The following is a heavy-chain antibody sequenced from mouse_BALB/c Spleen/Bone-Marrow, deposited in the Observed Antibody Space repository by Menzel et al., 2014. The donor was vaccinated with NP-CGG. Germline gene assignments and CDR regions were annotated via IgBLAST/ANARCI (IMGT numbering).Heavy chain of an antibody. Sequence: EVKLVESGGGLVKPGGSLKLSCAASGFTFSSHTMSWVRQTPEKRLEWVATISSGGRYTYYPDSVKGRFTISRDNAKNTLYLQMSSLKSEDTAMYYCTRDLYDGYYYYAMDYWGQGTSVTVSS. CDR2: ISSGGRYT. CDR1: GFTFSSHT. J-gene: IGHJ4*01. D-gene: IGHD2-3*01. V-gene: IGHV5-6-4*01. CDR3: TRDLYDGYYYYAMDY.